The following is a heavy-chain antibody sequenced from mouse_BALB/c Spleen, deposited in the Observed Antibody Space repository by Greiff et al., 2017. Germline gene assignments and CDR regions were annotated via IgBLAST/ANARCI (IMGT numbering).Heavy chain of an antibody. CDR1: GFTFSSYA. J-gene: IGHJ4*01. CDR3: ARGEGYGNYYAMDY. D-gene: IGHD2-1*01. V-gene: IGHV5-6-5*01. Sequence: EVKLMESGGGLVKPGGSLKLSCAASGFTFSSYAMSWVRQTPEKRLEWVASISSCGSTYYPDSVKGRFTISRDNARNILYLQMSSLRSEDTAMYYCARGEGYGNYYAMDYWGQGTSVTVSS. CDR2: ISSCGST.